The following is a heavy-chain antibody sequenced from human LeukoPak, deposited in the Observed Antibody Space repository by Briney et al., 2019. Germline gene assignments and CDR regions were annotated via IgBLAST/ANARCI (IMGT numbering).Heavy chain of an antibody. V-gene: IGHV4-39*01. CDR1: GGSISSSTYY. CDR2: IHYRGST. Sequence: SETLSLTCTVSGGSISSSTYYWGWIRQPPGKGLEWMGSIHYRGSTYYNPSLKSRVTISVDMSKNQFSLKLSSVTAADTAVYYCARSYCSSSCYAVGAFDIWGQGTVVTVSS. CDR3: ARSYCSSSCYAVGAFDI. J-gene: IGHJ3*02. D-gene: IGHD2-2*01.